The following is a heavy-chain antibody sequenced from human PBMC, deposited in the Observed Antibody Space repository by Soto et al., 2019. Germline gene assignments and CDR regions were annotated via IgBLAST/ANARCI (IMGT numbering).Heavy chain of an antibody. CDR1: GFTFSNYG. D-gene: IGHD6-6*01. J-gene: IGHJ2*01. Sequence: QVQLVESGGGVVQPGRSLRLSCAASGFTFSNYGMHWVRQAPGRGLEWVAVIWDDGSNKYYTDSVKGRFTISRDNSKNTLYLQMNSLRGEDTAVYYCARPPVPKIYWYFELWGRGTRVAVSS. CDR2: IWDDGSNK. CDR3: ARPPVPKIYWYFEL. V-gene: IGHV3-33*01.